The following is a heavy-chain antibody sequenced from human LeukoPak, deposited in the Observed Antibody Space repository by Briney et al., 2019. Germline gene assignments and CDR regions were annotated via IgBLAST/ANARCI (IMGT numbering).Heavy chain of an antibody. Sequence: GGSLRLSSAASRFTFSDYYMSWIRQAPGKGLEWVSYISDSSSYTNYADSVKGRFTISRDNAKNSLYLQMNSLRAEDTAVYYCARVSSSRSFDYWGQGTLVTVSS. CDR3: ARVSSSRSFDY. CDR1: RFTFSDYY. J-gene: IGHJ4*02. CDR2: ISDSSSYT. D-gene: IGHD6-13*01. V-gene: IGHV3-11*05.